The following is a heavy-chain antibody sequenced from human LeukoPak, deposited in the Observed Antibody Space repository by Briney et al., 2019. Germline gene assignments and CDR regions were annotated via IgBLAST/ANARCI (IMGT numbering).Heavy chain of an antibody. V-gene: IGHV4-34*01. Sequence: SETLSLTCSVSVGSFFGYHWNWIPQSPGKGLEWIGEINHTGNTNYNPPLTSRVTISIDMSQKQFFLRMTSLTAPETAPYYCARFPTEVVTTPHDFDCWRQGTLVSVSS. CDR3: ARFPTEVVTTPHDFDC. CDR2: INHTGNT. D-gene: IGHD2-21*02. J-gene: IGHJ4*02. CDR1: VGSFFGYH.